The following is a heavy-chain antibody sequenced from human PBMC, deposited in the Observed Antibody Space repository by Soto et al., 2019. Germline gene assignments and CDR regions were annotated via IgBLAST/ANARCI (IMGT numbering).Heavy chain of an antibody. CDR2: ISSSGNTI. Sequence: GWSLRLSCAASGFTFRIYEMTWALQDPGKGLEWVSYISSSGNTIYYADSVKGRFTISRDNAKNSLFLQMNSLRAEDTAVYYCAPAPTGLDVWGQGTTVTVSS. CDR1: GFTFRIYE. V-gene: IGHV3-48*03. D-gene: IGHD1-1*01. J-gene: IGHJ6*01. CDR3: APAPTGLDV.